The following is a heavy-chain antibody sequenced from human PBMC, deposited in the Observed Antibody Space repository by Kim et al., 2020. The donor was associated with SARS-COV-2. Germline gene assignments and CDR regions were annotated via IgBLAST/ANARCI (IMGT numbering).Heavy chain of an antibody. CDR2: IYSGGST. J-gene: IGHJ4*02. Sequence: GGSLRLSCAASGFTVSSNYMSWVRQAPGKGLEWVSVIYSGGSTYYADSVKGRFTISRHNSKNTLYLQMNSLRAEDTAVYYCARGDTYYYDSSGYYYFDYWGQGTLVTVSS. D-gene: IGHD3-22*01. CDR3: ARGDTYYYDSSGYYYFDY. V-gene: IGHV3-53*04. CDR1: GFTVSSNY.